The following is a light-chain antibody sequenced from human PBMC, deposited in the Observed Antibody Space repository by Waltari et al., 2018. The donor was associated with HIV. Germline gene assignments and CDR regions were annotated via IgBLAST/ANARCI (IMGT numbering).Light chain of an antibody. CDR3: CSYAGSYTWV. J-gene: IGLJ3*02. CDR2: DVN. CDR1: SSDIGSYTY. V-gene: IGLV2-11*01. Sequence: QSALTQPHSVSGSPGQSVTISCTGTSSDIGSYTYVSWFQRHPGKAPKLIICDVNTRPSGVPDRFSGSKSGNTASLTISGLQAEDEADYYCCSYAGSYTWVFGGGTKLTVL.